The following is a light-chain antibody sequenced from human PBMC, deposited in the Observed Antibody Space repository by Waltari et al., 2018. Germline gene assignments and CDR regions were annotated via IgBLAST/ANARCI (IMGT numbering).Light chain of an antibody. CDR2: KAS. V-gene: IGKV1-12*01. CDR1: QSISSW. J-gene: IGKJ2*03. CDR3: LQYSSSPYS. Sequence: DIQITQSPSSLSASVGDTVTITCRASQSISSWLDWYQQKPGKAPKLLIYKASSLQSGVPSRFSGSGSGTEFTLTISSLQPEDFATYYCLQYSSSPYSFGQGTKVEIK.